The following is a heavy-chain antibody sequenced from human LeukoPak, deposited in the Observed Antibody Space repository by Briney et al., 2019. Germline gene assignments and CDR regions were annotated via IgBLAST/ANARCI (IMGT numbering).Heavy chain of an antibody. V-gene: IGHV1-2*02. CDR3: ARIRTGDYVDAFNI. J-gene: IGHJ3*02. CDR2: INPNSGGT. CDR1: GYTFTGYY. D-gene: IGHD4-17*01. Sequence: GASVKVSCKASGYTFTGYYMHWVRQAPGQGLEWMGWINPNSGGTNYAQKFQGRVTMTRDTSISTAYMELSRLRSDDTAVYYCARIRTGDYVDAFNIWGQGTMVTVSS.